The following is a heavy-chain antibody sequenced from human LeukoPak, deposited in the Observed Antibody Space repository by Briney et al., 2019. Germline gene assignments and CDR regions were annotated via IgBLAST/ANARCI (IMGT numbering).Heavy chain of an antibody. Sequence: GGSLRLSCAASGFTFNTYTMYWVRRAPGKGLEGVSGISNSGGSTYYADSVGGRFTISRDNSKNTVYLQTNSLTAADTAVSYRESDFMYNVHSAACWGQGPLVTVSS. CDR3: ESDFMYNVHSAAC. CDR2: ISNSGGST. J-gene: IGHJ4*02. D-gene: IGHD1-14*01. V-gene: IGHV3-23*01. CDR1: GFTFNTYT.